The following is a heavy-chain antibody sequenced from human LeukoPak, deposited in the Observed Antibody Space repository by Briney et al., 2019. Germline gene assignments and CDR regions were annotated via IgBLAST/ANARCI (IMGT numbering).Heavy chain of an antibody. CDR3: ARTPTWFGKLLYYFDY. Sequence: PSETLSLTCTVSGGSISSYYWSWIRQPPGKGLEWIGYIYYSGSTNYNPSLKSRVTISVDTSKNQFSLKLSSVTAADTAVYYCARTPTWFGKLLYYFDYWGQGTLVTVSS. CDR1: GGSISSYY. CDR2: IYYSGST. V-gene: IGHV4-59*08. J-gene: IGHJ4*02. D-gene: IGHD3-10*01.